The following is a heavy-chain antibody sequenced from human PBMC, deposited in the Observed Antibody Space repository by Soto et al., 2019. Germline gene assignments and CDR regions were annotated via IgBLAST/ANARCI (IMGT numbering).Heavy chain of an antibody. V-gene: IGHV3-23*01. D-gene: IGHD4-17*01. CDR1: GITFSTYA. J-gene: IGHJ6*02. Sequence: VQLLESGGGFVQPGGSLRLSCAASGITFSTYAMSWVRRAPGKGLEWVSTIDSNGADKQYADFVKGRFTVSRDSSKSTLSLQMNSLRAEDTAVYYCAADYLRHNSLNGYYYSYGMDVWGQGTTVTVSS. CDR3: AADYLRHNSLNGYYYSYGMDV. CDR2: IDSNGADK.